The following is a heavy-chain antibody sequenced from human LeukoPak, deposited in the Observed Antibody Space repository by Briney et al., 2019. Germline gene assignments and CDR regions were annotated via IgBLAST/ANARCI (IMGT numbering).Heavy chain of an antibody. J-gene: IGHJ4*02. CDR2: ITSGASTI. V-gene: IGHV3-48*03. CDR1: GFTFSSYE. D-gene: IGHD4-17*01. CDR3: AREQTYGDYFDY. Sequence: GGSLRLSCAASGFTFSSYEMNWVRQAPGKGLEWVSYITSGASTISYADSVRGRFTISRDNAKNSLYLQMSSLRAEDTAVYYCAREQTYGDYFDYWGQGTLVTVSS.